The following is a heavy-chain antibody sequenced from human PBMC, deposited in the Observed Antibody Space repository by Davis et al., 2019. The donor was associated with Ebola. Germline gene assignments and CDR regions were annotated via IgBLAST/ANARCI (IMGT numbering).Heavy chain of an antibody. J-gene: IGHJ4*02. V-gene: IGHV4-61*03. Sequence: SETLSLTCTVSGGSISSGDYYWSWIRQPPGKGLEWIGYISDIGNTNSNPSLKSRVRISVDTSQNHFSLKLNSVTAADTAVYYCAGTLTFGGVVAHWGQGTQVTVSS. D-gene: IGHD3-16*02. CDR1: GGSISSGDYY. CDR3: AGTLTFGGVVAH. CDR2: ISDIGNT.